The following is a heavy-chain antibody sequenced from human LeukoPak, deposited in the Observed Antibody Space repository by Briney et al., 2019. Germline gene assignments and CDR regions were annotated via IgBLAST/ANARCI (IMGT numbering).Heavy chain of an antibody. CDR2: IIPIFGTA. CDR3: ASGEMATIARFDY. Sequence: SVKVSCKASGGTFSSYAISWVRQAPGQGLEWMGGIIPIFGTANYAQKFQGRVTITADASTSTAYMELSSLRSEDTAVYYCASGEMATIARFDYWGQGTLVTVSS. CDR1: GGTFSSYA. V-gene: IGHV1-69*01. J-gene: IGHJ4*02. D-gene: IGHD5-24*01.